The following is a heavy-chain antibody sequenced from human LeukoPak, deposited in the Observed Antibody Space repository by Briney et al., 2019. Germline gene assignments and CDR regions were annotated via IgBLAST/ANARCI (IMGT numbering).Heavy chain of an antibody. CDR1: GGSINSGSHY. CDR3: VTSYYYYYFYMDV. Sequence: SETLSLTCTVSGGSINSGSHYWSCIRQPAGKGLEWIGRIYSSGSTNYNPSLKSRVTMSVDTSKNQFSLKLSSVTAADTAVYYCVTSYYYYYFYMDVWGRGATVTVSS. J-gene: IGHJ6*03. CDR2: IYSSGST. V-gene: IGHV4-61*02.